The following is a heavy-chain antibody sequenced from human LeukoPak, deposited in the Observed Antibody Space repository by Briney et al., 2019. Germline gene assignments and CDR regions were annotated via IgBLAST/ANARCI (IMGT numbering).Heavy chain of an antibody. CDR1: GLTFSNYA. Sequence: GGSLRLSCAASGLTFSNYAMNRVRQASGKGLKWVSGITDSGRKTYYADYVKGRFSISRDNSKNTVYLQMSDLRAEDTADYYCAKITKATTPNYWGQGTLVPVSS. V-gene: IGHV3-23*01. J-gene: IGHJ4*02. CDR3: AKITKATTPNY. D-gene: IGHD4-17*01. CDR2: ITDSGRKT.